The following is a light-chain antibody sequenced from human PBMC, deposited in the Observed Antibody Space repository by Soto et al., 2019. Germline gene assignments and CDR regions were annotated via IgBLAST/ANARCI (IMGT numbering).Light chain of an antibody. CDR1: SSDVGGYNY. Sequence: QSALTQPPSASGSPGQSVTISCTGTSSDVGGYNYVSWYQQHPGKAPKLMIYEVSKRPSGVPDRFSGSKSGNTASLTVSGLQAEDEADYYCASHAGRKNIIFGGGTKLTV. CDR2: EVS. V-gene: IGLV2-8*01. J-gene: IGLJ2*01. CDR3: ASHAGRKNII.